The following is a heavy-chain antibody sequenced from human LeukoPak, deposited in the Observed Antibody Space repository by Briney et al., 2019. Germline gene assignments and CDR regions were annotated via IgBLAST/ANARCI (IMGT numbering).Heavy chain of an antibody. CDR1: GGSISSSSSY. J-gene: IGHJ4*02. CDR2: IYYSGSS. V-gene: IGHV4-39*01. D-gene: IGHD5-24*01. Sequence: SETLSLTCSVSGGSISSSSSYWGWIRQPPGKGLEWIGSIYYSGSSFDNPALKSRVTISVDTSKNQFSLKLSSVTAADTAVYYCARGRRDGYNLEYFDKWGQGTLVTVSS. CDR3: ARGRRDGYNLEYFDK.